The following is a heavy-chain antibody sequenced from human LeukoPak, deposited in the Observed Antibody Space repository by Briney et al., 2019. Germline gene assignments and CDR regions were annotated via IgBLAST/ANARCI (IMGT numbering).Heavy chain of an antibody. D-gene: IGHD5-24*01. Sequence: GGSLRLSCAASGFTLSSYWMSWVRQAPGKGLEWVAKIKQDGSEKYYVDSVKGRFTISRDNAKNSLYLQMNSLRAEDTAVYYCARDSDGYKYWGQGTLVTVSS. CDR2: IKQDGSEK. CDR3: ARDSDGYKY. J-gene: IGHJ4*02. V-gene: IGHV3-7*01. CDR1: GFTLSSYW.